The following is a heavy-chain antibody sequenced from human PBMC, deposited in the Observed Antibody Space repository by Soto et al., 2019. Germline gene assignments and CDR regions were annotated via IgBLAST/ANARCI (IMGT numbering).Heavy chain of an antibody. D-gene: IGHD2-8*02. J-gene: IGHJ3*02. CDR2: IYISGST. CDR1: GGSINSYY. Sequence: SATLSLTCTVSGGSINSYYWYWIRQPAGKGLEWIGRIYISGSTNYNPSLKSRVTMSIDTSKNQFSLKVSSVTAADTAVYYCATCQGVYTGDVFDIWGHCTMVTVS. V-gene: IGHV4-4*07. CDR3: ATCQGVYTGDVFDI.